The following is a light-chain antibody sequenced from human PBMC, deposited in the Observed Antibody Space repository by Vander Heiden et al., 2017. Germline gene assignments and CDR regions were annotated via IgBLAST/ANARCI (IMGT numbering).Light chain of an antibody. CDR1: TSVSSGY. V-gene: IGKV3-20*01. Sequence: IVLTQSPDTLSLSPGERATLSCRASTSVSSGYLAWYQQRPGQAPRLLIYGASSRATGIPDRFSGSGSGTDFSLTISRLEPEDFAVYYCQQYGTSPWTFGQGTKVEIK. CDR2: GAS. J-gene: IGKJ1*01. CDR3: QQYGTSPWT.